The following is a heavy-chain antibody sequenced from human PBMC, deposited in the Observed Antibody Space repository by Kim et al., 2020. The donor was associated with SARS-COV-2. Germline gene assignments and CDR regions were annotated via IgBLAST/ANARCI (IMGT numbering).Heavy chain of an antibody. CDR1: GGSISSSSYY. CDR2: IYYSGST. V-gene: IGHV4-39*01. J-gene: IGHJ4*02. CDR3: ARHRGDYYGSGSYMSNLDY. Sequence: SETLSLTCTVSGGSISSSSYYWGWIRQPPGKGLEWIGSIYYSGSTYYNPSLKSRVTISVDTSKNQFSLKLSSVTAADTAVYYCARHRGDYYGSGSYMSNLDYWGQGTLVTVSS. D-gene: IGHD3-10*01.